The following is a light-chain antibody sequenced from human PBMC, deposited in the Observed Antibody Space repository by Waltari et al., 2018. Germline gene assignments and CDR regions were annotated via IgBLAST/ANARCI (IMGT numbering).Light chain of an antibody. J-gene: IGLJ1*01. CDR2: KAT. CDR1: TSNIGGNY. Sequence: QSVLTQPPSVSGAPGQRVTISCTGSTSNIGGNYVSWYQQFQGMTPKLLIYKATKRPSGVSDRFSCSKSGTSASLTIAGLQTEDGADYSCLSYDSSLRSYIFGAGTRLTVL. V-gene: IGLV1-40*01. CDR3: LSYDSSLRSYI.